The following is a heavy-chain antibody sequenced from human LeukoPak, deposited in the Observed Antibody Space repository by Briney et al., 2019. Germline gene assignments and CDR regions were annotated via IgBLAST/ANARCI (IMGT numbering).Heavy chain of an antibody. CDR2: ISSSSSYI. CDR3: ARGPRRYYYDSSGSYFDY. Sequence: GGSLRLSCAASGFTFSSYSMNWVRKAPGKGLEWVSSISSSSSYIYYADSVKGRFTISRDNAKNSLYLQMNSLRAEDTAVYYCARGPRRYYYDSSGSYFDYWGQGTLVTVSS. J-gene: IGHJ4*02. V-gene: IGHV3-21*01. CDR1: GFTFSSYS. D-gene: IGHD3-22*01.